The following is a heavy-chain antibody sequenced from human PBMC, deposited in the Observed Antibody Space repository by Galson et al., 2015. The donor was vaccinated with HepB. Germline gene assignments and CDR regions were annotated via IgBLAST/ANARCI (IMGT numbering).Heavy chain of an antibody. CDR3: VKGAGGS. Sequence: SLRLSCAASGFTFSNYAMGWVRQTPDKGLQWVAVKSSSGNSTYHADSVKGRFTISRDNSKNRVYLEMNSLRVDDTALYHCVKGAGGSWGQGTLVTVSS. D-gene: IGHD6-19*01. CDR2: KSSSGNST. CDR1: GFTFSNYA. V-gene: IGHV3-23*01. J-gene: IGHJ5*02.